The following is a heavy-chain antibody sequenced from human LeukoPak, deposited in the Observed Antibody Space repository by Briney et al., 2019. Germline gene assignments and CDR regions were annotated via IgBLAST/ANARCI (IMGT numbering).Heavy chain of an antibody. Sequence: PGGSLRLSCAASGFTFSSYAMSWVRQAPGKGLEWVSAIVGSGGSTYYADSVKGRFTISRDNSKNTLYLQMNSPRAEDTAVYYCARGETYYDFWSGYYRGALFDYWGQGTLVTVSS. CDR3: ARGETYYDFWSGYYRGALFDY. D-gene: IGHD3-3*01. CDR2: IVGSGGST. V-gene: IGHV3-23*01. J-gene: IGHJ4*02. CDR1: GFTFSSYA.